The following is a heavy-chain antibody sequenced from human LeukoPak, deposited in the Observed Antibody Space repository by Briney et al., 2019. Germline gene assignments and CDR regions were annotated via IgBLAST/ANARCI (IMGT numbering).Heavy chain of an antibody. CDR1: GGSFSGYY. CDR3: ARGPLLSYYADV. D-gene: IGHD3-10*01. Sequence: SETLSLTCAVYGGSFSGYYWSWIRQPPGKGLEWIGEINHSGSTNYNPSLKSRVTISVDTSKNQFSLKLSSVTAADTAVYYCARGPLLSYYADVWGQGTTVTVSS. J-gene: IGHJ6*02. V-gene: IGHV4-34*01. CDR2: INHSGST.